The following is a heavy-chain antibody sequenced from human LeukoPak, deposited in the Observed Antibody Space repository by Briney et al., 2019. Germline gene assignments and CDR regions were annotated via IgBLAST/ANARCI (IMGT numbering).Heavy chain of an antibody. CDR2: INHSRST. CDR3: ARHKVRIYYYYYMDV. CDR1: GGSFSPYY. Sequence: SETLSLTCAVYGGSFSPYYWSWIRQSPDKGLEWIGEINHSRSTNYNPSLKSRVTISVDTSKNQFSLKLSSVTAADTAVYYCARHKVRIYYYYYMDVWGKGTTVTISS. D-gene: IGHD2-15*01. J-gene: IGHJ6*03. V-gene: IGHV4-34*01.